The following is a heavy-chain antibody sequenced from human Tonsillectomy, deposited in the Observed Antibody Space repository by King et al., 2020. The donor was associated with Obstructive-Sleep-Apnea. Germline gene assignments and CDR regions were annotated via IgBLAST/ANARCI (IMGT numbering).Heavy chain of an antibody. J-gene: IGHJ5*02. CDR3: ARGTALSHIKPNWFDP. CDR2: IYPSGST. Sequence: VQLQESGPGLVKPSGTPSLTCAVSGGSISSSNWWSWVRQPPGKGLEWIVEIYPSGSTHYNPSLKSRVTISVAKSKNQFSLKLTSVTAADTAVYYCARGTALSHIKPNWFDPWGQGTLVTVSS. D-gene: IGHD3-3*01. CDR1: GGSISSSNW. V-gene: IGHV4-4*02.